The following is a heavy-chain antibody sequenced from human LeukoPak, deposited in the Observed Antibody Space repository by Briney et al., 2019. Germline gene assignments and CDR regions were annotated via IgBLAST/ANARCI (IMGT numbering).Heavy chain of an antibody. CDR3: ARQNCTLTSCYDYYHYHMDV. Sequence: SETLSLTCTVSGGSISSSSYYWCWLRQPPGKGLEWIGTIYYDGSTYYNPSLKSRATISVDTSKNQFSLKLTSVTAADTAVYYCARQNCTLTSCYDYYHYHMDVWGKGTAVTISS. CDR2: IYYDGST. J-gene: IGHJ6*03. CDR1: GGSISSSSYY. V-gene: IGHV4-39*01. D-gene: IGHD2-2*01.